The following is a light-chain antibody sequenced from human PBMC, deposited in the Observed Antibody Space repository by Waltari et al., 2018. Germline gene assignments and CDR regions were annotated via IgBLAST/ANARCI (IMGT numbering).Light chain of an antibody. CDR2: DAS. CDR3: QQYFSWPLT. V-gene: IGKV3-15*01. J-gene: IGKJ4*01. Sequence: ETVMTQSPATLSVSPGEGATLSCRASQSFRDNLAWSQQKPGQAPRLLIYDASNRAPGIPARFSGSGSGTDFTLTISSLQSEDFAVYFCQQYFSWPLTFGGGTKVEI. CDR1: QSFRDN.